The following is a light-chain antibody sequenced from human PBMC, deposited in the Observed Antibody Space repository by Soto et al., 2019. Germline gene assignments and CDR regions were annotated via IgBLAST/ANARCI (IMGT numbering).Light chain of an antibody. V-gene: IGKV1-5*01. Sequence: DIQMTQSPSTLSASVGDTVTITCRASQSFGSWLAWYQQKPGQAPKLHIYDVSTLEYGVPSRFSGSGSGTEFALTISSLQPDDFATYYCQQYNVSPSTFGQGTKLEIK. J-gene: IGKJ2*02. CDR1: QSFGSW. CDR3: QQYNVSPST. CDR2: DVS.